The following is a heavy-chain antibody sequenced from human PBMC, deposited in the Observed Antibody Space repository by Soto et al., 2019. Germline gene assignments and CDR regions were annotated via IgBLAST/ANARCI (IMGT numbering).Heavy chain of an antibody. CDR1: GFTFGDYA. Sequence: EVQLVESGGGLVQPGRSLRLSCAASGFTFGDYAMHWVRQAPGKGLEWVSGINWNSGTMGYADSVKGRFTISRDNAKKFLYLQMNSLRAEDKALDYCAKDISWNYEGMDVWGQGTTVTVSS. CDR2: INWNSGTM. V-gene: IGHV3-9*01. J-gene: IGHJ6*02. D-gene: IGHD6-13*01. CDR3: AKDISWNYEGMDV.